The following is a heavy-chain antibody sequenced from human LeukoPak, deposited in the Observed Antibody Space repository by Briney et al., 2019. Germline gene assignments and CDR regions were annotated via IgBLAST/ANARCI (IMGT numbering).Heavy chain of an antibody. Sequence: GGSLRLSCAASGFTVSSNYMSWVRQAPGKGLEWVSVIYSGGSTYYADSVKGRFTISRDNSKNTPYLQMNSLRAEDTAVYYCAKDQGGTGEVVYYYGMDVWGQGTTVTVSS. J-gene: IGHJ6*02. CDR3: AKDQGGTGEVVYYYGMDV. CDR1: GFTVSSNY. D-gene: IGHD2-15*01. CDR2: IYSGGST. V-gene: IGHV3-66*01.